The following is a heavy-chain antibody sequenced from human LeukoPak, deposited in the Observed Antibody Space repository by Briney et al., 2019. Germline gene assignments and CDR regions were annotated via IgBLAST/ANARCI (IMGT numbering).Heavy chain of an antibody. CDR1: GGTFSSYA. Sequence: SVKVSCKASGGTFSSYAISWVRQAPGQGLEWMGRIIPILGIANYAQKFQGRVTITADKSTSTDYMELSSLRSEDTAVYYCARGGVYIAAHETDYWGQGTLVTVSS. V-gene: IGHV1-69*04. D-gene: IGHD6-13*01. CDR3: ARGGVYIAAHETDY. J-gene: IGHJ4*02. CDR2: IIPILGIA.